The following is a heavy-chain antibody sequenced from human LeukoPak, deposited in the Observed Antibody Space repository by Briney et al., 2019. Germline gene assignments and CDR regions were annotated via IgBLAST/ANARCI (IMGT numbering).Heavy chain of an antibody. CDR1: GFTFDYYA. J-gene: IGHJ4*02. D-gene: IGHD5-18*01. Sequence: GGSLRLSCAASGFTFDYYAMHWVRQAPGKGLEWVSLISRDGGSTYYADSVKGRFTISRDNAKNSLYLQMNSLRAEDTAVYYCARDHAAMAEAPTDYWGQGTLVTVPS. CDR3: ARDHAAMAEAPTDY. V-gene: IGHV3-43*02. CDR2: ISRDGGST.